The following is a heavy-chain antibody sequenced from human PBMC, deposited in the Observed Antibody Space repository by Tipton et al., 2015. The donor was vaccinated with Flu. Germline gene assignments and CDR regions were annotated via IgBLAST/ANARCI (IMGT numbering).Heavy chain of an antibody. J-gene: IGHJ2*01. Sequence: TLSLTCTVSGGSMSSYYWSWIRQPAGKGLEWIGRIYTSGSAIHNPSLKSRVTMSVDTSRNQFSLSLTSVTAADAAIYYCARSGSYHHYYFDLWGRGTLVSVSS. V-gene: IGHV4-4*07. D-gene: IGHD1-26*01. CDR3: ARSGSYHHYYFDL. CDR1: GGSMSSYY. CDR2: IYTSGSA.